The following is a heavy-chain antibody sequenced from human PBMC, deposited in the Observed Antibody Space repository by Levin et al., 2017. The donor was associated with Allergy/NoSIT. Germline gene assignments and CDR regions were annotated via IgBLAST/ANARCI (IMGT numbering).Heavy chain of an antibody. CDR3: AREAAFNWFDP. J-gene: IGHJ5*02. V-gene: IGHV3-53*01. CDR2: IYSGGST. D-gene: IGHD2-15*01. CDR1: GFTVSSNY. Sequence: GGSLRLSCAASGFTVSSNYMSWVRQAPGKGLEWVSVIYSGGSTYYADSVKGRFTISRDNSKNTLYLQMNSLRAEDTAVYYCAREAAFNWFDPWGQGTLVTVSS.